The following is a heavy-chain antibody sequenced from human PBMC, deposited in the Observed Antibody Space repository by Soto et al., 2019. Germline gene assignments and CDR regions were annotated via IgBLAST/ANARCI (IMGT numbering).Heavy chain of an antibody. Sequence: PGESLKISCMGSGYRFTNYWIGWVRQMPGKGLEWMAIIYPGDSDTRYSPSFQGQVTISADKSISTAYLQWSSLKASDTAIYYCARGFCSSSICYAGIGWDYWGQGTLVTVSS. V-gene: IGHV5-51*01. CDR2: IYPGDSDT. D-gene: IGHD2-2*01. CDR3: ARGFCSSSICYAGIGWDY. J-gene: IGHJ4*02. CDR1: GYRFTNYW.